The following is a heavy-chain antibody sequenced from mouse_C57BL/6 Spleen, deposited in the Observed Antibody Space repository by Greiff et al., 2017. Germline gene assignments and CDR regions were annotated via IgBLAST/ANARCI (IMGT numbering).Heavy chain of an antibody. V-gene: IGHV5-4*03. Sequence: EVKLMESGGGLVKPGGSLKLSCAASGFTFSSYAMSWVRQTPEKRLEWVATISDGGSYTYYPDNVKGRFTISKDNAKNNLYLQMSHLKSEDTAMYYCARDPLRVTTHWYIDVWGTGTTVTVSS. D-gene: IGHD2-1*01. CDR2: ISDGGSYT. J-gene: IGHJ1*03. CDR3: ARDPLRVTTHWYIDV. CDR1: GFTFSSYA.